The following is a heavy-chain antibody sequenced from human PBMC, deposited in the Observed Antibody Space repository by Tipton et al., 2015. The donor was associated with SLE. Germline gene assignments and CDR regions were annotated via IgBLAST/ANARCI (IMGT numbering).Heavy chain of an antibody. CDR3: ARDHPVAGPFDY. V-gene: IGHV4-4*07. CDR2: IYTSGST. J-gene: IGHJ4*02. CDR1: GGSISNYY. D-gene: IGHD6-19*01. Sequence: TLSLTCTVSGGSISNYYWSWIRQPAGKGLEWIGRIYTSGSTTHNPSLKSRVTMSVDTSKNQFSLKLSSVTAADTAVYYCARDHPVAGPFDYWGQGTLVTVSS.